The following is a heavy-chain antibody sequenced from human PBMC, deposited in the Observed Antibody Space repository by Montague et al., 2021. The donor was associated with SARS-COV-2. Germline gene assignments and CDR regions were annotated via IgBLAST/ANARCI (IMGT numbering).Heavy chain of an antibody. CDR1: GYSITSVF. J-gene: IGHJ4*02. CDR2: LHHSGST. CDR3: ARLYLGFNGKMYFFDA. D-gene: IGHD2-8*01. V-gene: IGHV4-59*01. Sequence: SETLSLTCSVSGYSITSVFWGWLRQPPGKGLKWIGHLHHSGSTTFNASLKSRLTMSPDTSKNQFSLQLSSVTAADTAVYYCARLYLGFNGKMYFFDAWGQGILVTVSS.